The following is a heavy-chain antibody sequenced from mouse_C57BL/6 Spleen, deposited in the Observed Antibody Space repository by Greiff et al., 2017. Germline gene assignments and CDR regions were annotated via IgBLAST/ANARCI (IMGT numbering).Heavy chain of an antibody. D-gene: IGHD2-5*01. V-gene: IGHV1-18*01. Sequence: VQLQQSGPELVKPGASVKIPCKASGYTFTDYNMDWVKQSHGKSLEWIGDINPNNGGTIYNQKFKGKATLTVDKSSSTAYMELRRLTSEDTAVYYCARPDYSNFYFDYWGQGTTLTVSS. CDR3: ARPDYSNFYFDY. J-gene: IGHJ2*01. CDR2: INPNNGGT. CDR1: GYTFTDYN.